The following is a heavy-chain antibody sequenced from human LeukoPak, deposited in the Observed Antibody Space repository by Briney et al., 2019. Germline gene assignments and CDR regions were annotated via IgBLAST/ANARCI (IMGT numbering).Heavy chain of an antibody. V-gene: IGHV3-21*01. J-gene: IGHJ4*02. CDR1: GFSFGSYN. CDR2: ITTSSTYI. CDR3: ARDPGYYGTFDY. Sequence: PGGSLRLSSAASGFSFGSYNMHWVRQAPGKGLEWGSSITTSSTYIFYTDSVKGRFTISRDNAKNSLYLQMNGLRGEDTAVCYCARDPGYYGTFDYWGQGTLVTVSS. D-gene: IGHD3-10*01.